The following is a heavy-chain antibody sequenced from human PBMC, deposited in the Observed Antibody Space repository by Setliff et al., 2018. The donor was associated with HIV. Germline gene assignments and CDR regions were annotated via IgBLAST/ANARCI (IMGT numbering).Heavy chain of an antibody. D-gene: IGHD3-16*01. V-gene: IGHV3-23*01. CDR1: GFTFSRYA. Sequence: GGSLRLSCAASGFTFSRYAMTWVRQAPGKGLEWLSVISGSSESTYYADSVKGRFTISRDNSKNTVYLQLNSLRAEDTAVYYCARDWGKAGYFYYGLDVWGQGTTVTVSS. J-gene: IGHJ6*02. CDR2: ISGSSEST. CDR3: ARDWGKAGYFYYGLDV.